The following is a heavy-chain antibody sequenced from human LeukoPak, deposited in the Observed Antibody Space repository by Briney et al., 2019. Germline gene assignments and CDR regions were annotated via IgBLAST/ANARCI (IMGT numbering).Heavy chain of an antibody. CDR1: GFTFSSYA. V-gene: IGHV3-23*01. CDR2: ISGSGGNT. Sequence: PGGSLRLSCAASGFTFSSYAMSWVRLAPGKGPEWVSTISGSGGNTYYADSVKGRFTTSRDNSKNTLFLQMNSLRAEDTAVYYCAKGSLGSWYFFDYWGQGTLVTVSS. CDR3: AKGSLGSWYFFDY. J-gene: IGHJ4*02. D-gene: IGHD6-13*01.